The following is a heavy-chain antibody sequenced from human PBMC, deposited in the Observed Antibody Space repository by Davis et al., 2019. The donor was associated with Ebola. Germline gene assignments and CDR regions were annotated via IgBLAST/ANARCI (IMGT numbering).Heavy chain of an antibody. V-gene: IGHV3-11*04. D-gene: IGHD6-19*01. Sequence: GESLKISCAASGFTFSDYYMSWIRQAPGKGLEWVSYISSSGSTIYYADSVKGRFTISRDNSKNTLFLQMNSLRAEDTAVYYCASLAFRIAVATTEDFYYGLDVWGQGTTVTVSS. J-gene: IGHJ6*02. CDR2: ISSSGSTI. CDR3: ASLAFRIAVATTEDFYYGLDV. CDR1: GFTFSDYY.